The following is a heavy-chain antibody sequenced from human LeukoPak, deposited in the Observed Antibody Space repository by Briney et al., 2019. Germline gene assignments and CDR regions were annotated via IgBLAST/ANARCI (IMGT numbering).Heavy chain of an antibody. Sequence: SETLSLTCTVSGGSISSSSYYWGWIRQPPGKGLEWIGTMYYTGTIYYNPSLKSRVTISVDTSKNQFSLSLSSVTAADTAVYYCARPIRNWGQGTLVIVSS. J-gene: IGHJ4*02. CDR3: ARPIRN. CDR1: GGSISSSSYY. V-gene: IGHV4-39*07. CDR2: MYYTGTI.